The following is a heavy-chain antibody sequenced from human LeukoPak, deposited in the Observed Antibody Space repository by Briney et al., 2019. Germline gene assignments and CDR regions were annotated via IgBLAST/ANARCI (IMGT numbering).Heavy chain of an antibody. CDR2: IKPDGTEK. CDR1: GFTFSSYA. J-gene: IGHJ6*02. V-gene: IGHV3-7*03. D-gene: IGHD4/OR15-4a*01. CDR3: ARDLTYYYYGMDV. Sequence: GRSLRLSCAASGFTFSSYAMHWVRQAPGKGLEWVAAIKPDGTEKYSVDSVKGRFTISRDNTKNSVYLQMNTLRAEDTAVYYCARDLTYYYYGMDVWGQGTTVTVSS.